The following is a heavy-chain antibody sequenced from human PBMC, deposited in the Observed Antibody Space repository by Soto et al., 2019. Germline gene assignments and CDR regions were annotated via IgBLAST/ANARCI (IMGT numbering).Heavy chain of an antibody. Sequence: QVQLVQSGAEVKKPGASVKVSCKASGYPFTSYGISWVRQAPGQGLEWMGWISAYNGNTNYAQKLQGRVTMTTDTSKSTAYMELRSRRSDDTAVDYCARAFDFWSGYPFDYWGQGTLVTVSS. J-gene: IGHJ4*02. CDR1: GYPFTSYG. V-gene: IGHV1-18*01. CDR2: ISAYNGNT. D-gene: IGHD3-3*01. CDR3: ARAFDFWSGYPFDY.